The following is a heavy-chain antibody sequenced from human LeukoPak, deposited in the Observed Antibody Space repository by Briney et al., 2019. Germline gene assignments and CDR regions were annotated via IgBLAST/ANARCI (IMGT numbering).Heavy chain of an antibody. J-gene: IGHJ2*01. Sequence: GASVKVSCKASGYTFTSYGISWVRQAPGQGLEWMGWISAYNGNTNYAQKLQGRVTMTTDTSTSTAYMELRSLRSDDTAVYYRARVPFTVVVVAATSWYFDLWGRGTLVTVSS. V-gene: IGHV1-18*01. CDR3: ARVPFTVVVVAATSWYFDL. CDR2: ISAYNGNT. CDR1: GYTFTSYG. D-gene: IGHD2-15*01.